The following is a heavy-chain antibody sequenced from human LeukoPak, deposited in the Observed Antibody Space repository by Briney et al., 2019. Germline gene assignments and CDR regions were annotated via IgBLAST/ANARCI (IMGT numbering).Heavy chain of an antibody. J-gene: IGHJ4*02. CDR1: GYTSTSYY. CDR2: INPSGGST. V-gene: IGHV1-46*01. CDR3: GTDADSSGWSFDY. D-gene: IGHD6-19*01. Sequence: ASVKASCRASGYTSTSYYIHWLRQPPGQGLEGLGIINPSGGSTNYAQKFQGRVTMTRDTSTRTVYMKLSGLTSEDTAVYYCGTDADSSGWSFDYWGQGALVTVSS.